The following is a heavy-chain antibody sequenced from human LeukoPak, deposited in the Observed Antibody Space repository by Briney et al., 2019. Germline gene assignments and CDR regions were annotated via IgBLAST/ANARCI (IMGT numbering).Heavy chain of an antibody. D-gene: IGHD6-19*01. V-gene: IGHV1-8*03. CDR3: ARVKRYSSGWYGY. CDR1: GYTFTSYD. Sequence: ASVKVSCKASGYTFTSYDINWVRQATGQGLEWMGWMNPNSGNTGYAQKFQGRVTITRNTSISTAYMELSSLRSEDTAVYYCARVKRYSSGWYGYWGQGTLVTVSS. J-gene: IGHJ4*02. CDR2: MNPNSGNT.